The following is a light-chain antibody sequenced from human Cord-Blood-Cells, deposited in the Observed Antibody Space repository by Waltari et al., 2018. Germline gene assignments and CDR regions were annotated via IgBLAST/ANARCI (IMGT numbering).Light chain of an antibody. CDR2: EGS. J-gene: IGLJ3*02. V-gene: IGLV2-23*01. CDR3: CSYAGSSTWV. Sequence: QSALTQPASVSGSPGQSITISCTGTSSDVGSYNLVPWYQQHPGKAPKLMIYEGSKRPSGFSNRFSGSKSVNTASLTSSGRQAEDEADYYCCSYAGSSTWVFGGGTKLTVL. CDR1: SSDVGSYNL.